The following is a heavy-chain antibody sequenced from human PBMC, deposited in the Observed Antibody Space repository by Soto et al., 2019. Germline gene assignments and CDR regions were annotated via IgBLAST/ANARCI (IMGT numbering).Heavy chain of an antibody. D-gene: IGHD6-13*01. CDR2: IYPDNSNT. Sequence: VQLVQSGTEVKKPGESLKISCKGSGYFIAGYWIAWVRQMPGKGLEWMGIIYPDNSNTKYSRSFQGQVTISADKSSSTASLQWCSLKASDTAIYYCVRQGAAVPTVPLIWFDPWGQGTLVTVSS. V-gene: IGHV5-51*01. J-gene: IGHJ5*02. CDR3: VRQGAAVPTVPLIWFDP. CDR1: GYFIAGYW.